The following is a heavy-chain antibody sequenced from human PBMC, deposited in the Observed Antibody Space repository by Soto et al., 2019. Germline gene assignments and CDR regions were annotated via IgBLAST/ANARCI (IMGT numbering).Heavy chain of an antibody. CDR2: IYYRGST. V-gene: IGHV4-31*03. CDR3: ARASVLWFGESYNWFDP. D-gene: IGHD3-10*01. CDR1: GGSISSGGYY. Sequence: QVQLQESGPGLVKPSQTLSLTCTVSGGSISSGGYYWSWIRQHPGKGLEWIGYIYYRGSTYYNPSLKSRVTISVDTSKNQFSLKLSSVTAADTAVYYCARASVLWFGESYNWFDPWGQGTLVTVSS. J-gene: IGHJ5*02.